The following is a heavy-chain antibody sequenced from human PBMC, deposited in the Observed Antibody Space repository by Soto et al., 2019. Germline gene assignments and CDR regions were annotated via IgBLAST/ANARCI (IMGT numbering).Heavy chain of an antibody. CDR2: MSYSGST. V-gene: IGHV4-30-4*01. CDR3: ATMGTPATGLYYFDN. CDR1: GGSISSGNYY. Sequence: QVQLQESGPGLVKPSQTLSLTCTVSGGSISSGNYYWSWIRQPPGKGLEWIGFMSYSGSTSYNASLKSRVTISVDTSKSQFSLNLSFVTAADTAVYYCATMGTPATGLYYFDNWGQGTLVPVSS. D-gene: IGHD1-7*01. J-gene: IGHJ4*02.